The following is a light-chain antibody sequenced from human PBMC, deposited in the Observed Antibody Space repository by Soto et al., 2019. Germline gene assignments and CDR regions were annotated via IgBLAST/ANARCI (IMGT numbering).Light chain of an antibody. J-gene: IGLJ3*02. CDR2: DVR. CDR1: SSDVGGYDY. CDR3: SSYIGISSYKTSGTHWV. V-gene: IGLV2-14*01. Sequence: QSALTQPASVSGSPGQSITISCTGTSSDVGGYDYVSWYQQHPGKAPKLMIYDVRDRPSGVSHRFSGSKSGNTASLTISGLQAEDEADYYCSSYIGISSYKTSGTHWVFGGGTKLTVL.